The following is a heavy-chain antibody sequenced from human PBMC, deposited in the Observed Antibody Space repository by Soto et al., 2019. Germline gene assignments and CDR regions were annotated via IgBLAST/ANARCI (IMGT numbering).Heavy chain of an antibody. CDR3: AKLNIEPAAIGISVGYIDL. CDR2: IILIFRTA. CDR1: VGTFSSYA. J-gene: IGHJ2*01. Sequence: QVQLVQSGAEVKKPGSSVKVSCKASVGTFSSYAIIWVRQAPGQGLDWMGGIILIFRTANYEQKFQSRVTVTEDEPTRTANMEMDRQRSEGTDVYNWAKLNIEPAAIGISVGYIDLCGRGTMFTVSS. D-gene: IGHD2-2*01. V-gene: IGHV1-69*01.